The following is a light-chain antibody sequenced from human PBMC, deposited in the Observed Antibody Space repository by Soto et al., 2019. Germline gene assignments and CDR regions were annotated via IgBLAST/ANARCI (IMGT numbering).Light chain of an antibody. Sequence: SPGTLSLSPGERATLSCRASQSFSSSYLAWYQQKPGQAPRLLIYGASSRATGIPDRFSGGGSGTDFSLTISRLDPEDFAVYYCQQYSRTPITFGQGIRLEIK. CDR1: QSFSSSY. CDR3: QQYSRTPIT. V-gene: IGKV3-20*01. J-gene: IGKJ5*01. CDR2: GAS.